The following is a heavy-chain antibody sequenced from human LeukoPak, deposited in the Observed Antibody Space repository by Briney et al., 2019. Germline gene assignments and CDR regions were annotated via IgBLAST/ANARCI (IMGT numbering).Heavy chain of an antibody. CDR3: AREPQLARGSLFY. CDR2: IYHSGST. J-gene: IGHJ4*02. CDR1: GGSISSGGYY. V-gene: IGHV4-30-2*01. Sequence: SETLSLTCTVSGGSISSGGYYWSWIRQPPGKGLEWIGYIYHSGSTYYNPSLKSRVTISVDRSKNQFSLKLSSVTAADTAVYYCAREPQLARGSLFYWGQGTLVTVSS. D-gene: IGHD6-6*01.